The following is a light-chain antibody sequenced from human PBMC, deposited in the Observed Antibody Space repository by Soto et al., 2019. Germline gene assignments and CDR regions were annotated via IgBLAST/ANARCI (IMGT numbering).Light chain of an antibody. CDR2: GAS. CDR1: QSVSSSY. V-gene: IGKV3-20*01. CDR3: QQYGSAPLWT. J-gene: IGKJ1*01. Sequence: EIVLTQSPGTLSLSPGERATLSCRASQSVSSSYLAWYQQKPGQAPGLLIYGASSRATGIPDRFSGSGSGTDFTVTISRLEPEDFAVYYCQQYGSAPLWTFGQGTKVEIK.